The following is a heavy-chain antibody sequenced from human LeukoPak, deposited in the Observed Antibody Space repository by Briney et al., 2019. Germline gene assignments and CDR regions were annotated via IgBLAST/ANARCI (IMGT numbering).Heavy chain of an antibody. CDR1: GGSISSYY. V-gene: IGHV4-4*07. J-gene: IGHJ4*02. CDR3: ASSSAMSSGWYSSFDY. D-gene: IGHD6-19*01. CDR2: TYTSGST. Sequence: PSETLSLTCTVSGGSISSYYWSWIRQPAGKGLEWIGRTYTSGSTNYNPSLKSRVTMSVDTSKNQFSLKLSSVTAADTAVYYCASSSAMSSGWYSSFDYWGQGTLVTVSS.